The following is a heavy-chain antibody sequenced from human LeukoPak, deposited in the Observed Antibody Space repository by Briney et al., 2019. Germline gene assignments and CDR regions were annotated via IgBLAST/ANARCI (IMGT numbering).Heavy chain of an antibody. CDR2: INPNSGGT. CDR3: ARGWGYAVRPELAFDY. CDR1: GYTFTGYY. J-gene: IGHJ4*02. V-gene: IGHV1-2*02. D-gene: IGHD3-16*01. Sequence: ASVKVSCRASGYTFTGYYMHWVRQAPGQGLEWMGWINPNSGGTNYAQKFQGRVTMTRDTSISTAYMELSRLRSDDTAVYYCARGWGYAVRPELAFDYWGQGTLLTVSS.